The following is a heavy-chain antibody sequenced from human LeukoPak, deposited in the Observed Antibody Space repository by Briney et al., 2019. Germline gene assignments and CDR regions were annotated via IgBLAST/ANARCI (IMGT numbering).Heavy chain of an antibody. CDR3: ARGSGGIVVVVAATSWYFDL. CDR1: GGSFSGYY. Sequence: KPSETLSLTCAVYGGSFSGYYWSWIRQPPGKGLEWIGEINHSGSTNYNPSLKSRVTISVDTSKNQFSLKLSSVTAADTAVYYCARGSGGIVVVVAATSWYFDLWGRGTLVTASS. J-gene: IGHJ2*01. V-gene: IGHV4-34*01. CDR2: INHSGST. D-gene: IGHD2-15*01.